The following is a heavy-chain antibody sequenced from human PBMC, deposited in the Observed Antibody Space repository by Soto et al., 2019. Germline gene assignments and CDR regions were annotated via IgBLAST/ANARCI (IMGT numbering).Heavy chain of an antibody. CDR3: AKNRGRVTPSWHFAY. D-gene: IGHD2-21*02. CDR2: IHGGGNSA. J-gene: IGHJ4*02. Sequence: EVQLLESGGDLVQPGRSLRLSCAASGFTFSGYAMSWVRQAPGKGLEWVSVIHGGGNSAYYADSVKGRFTISRDNYKNALYLQMSSLRGEDTAVYYCAKNRGRVTPSWHFAYWGQGNLVTVSS. V-gene: IGHV3-23*01. CDR1: GFTFSGYA.